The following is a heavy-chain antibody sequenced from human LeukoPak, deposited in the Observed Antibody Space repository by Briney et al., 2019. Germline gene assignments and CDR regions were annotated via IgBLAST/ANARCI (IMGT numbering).Heavy chain of an antibody. J-gene: IGHJ6*03. CDR3: ARIFAARRKNYYYMDV. D-gene: IGHD6-6*01. Sequence: SETLSLTCAVYGGSFSGYYWSWIRQPPGKGLEWIGEINHSGSTNYNPSLKSRVTISVDTSKNQFSLKLISVTAADTAVYYCARIFAARRKNYYYMDVWGKGTTVTVSS. CDR2: INHSGST. V-gene: IGHV4-34*01. CDR1: GGSFSGYY.